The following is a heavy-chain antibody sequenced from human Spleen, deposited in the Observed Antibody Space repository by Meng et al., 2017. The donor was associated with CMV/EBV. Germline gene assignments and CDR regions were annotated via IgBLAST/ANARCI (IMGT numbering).Heavy chain of an antibody. CDR2: IRSDGTNQ. V-gene: IGHV3-30*02. Sequence: VGSLRLSCAASGFTFSISPMHWVRQAPGKGLEWVAFIRSDGTNQYYADSVKGRFTISRDNSKNTMYLQMNRLRPEDTAVYYCGKIDYWGQGTLVTVSS. CDR1: GFTFSISP. J-gene: IGHJ4*02. CDR3: GKIDY.